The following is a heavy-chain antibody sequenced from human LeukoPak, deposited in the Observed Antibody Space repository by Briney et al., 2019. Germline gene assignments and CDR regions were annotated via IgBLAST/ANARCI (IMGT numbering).Heavy chain of an antibody. CDR2: IYPGDSDT. Sequence: GESLKIPCKGSGYSFTSYWIGWVRQMPGKGLEWMGIIYPGDSDTRYSPSFQGQVTTSADKSISTAYLQLSRLEASDTAIYYCARGYSSSWAFDYWGQGTLVTVSS. V-gene: IGHV5-51*01. J-gene: IGHJ4*02. CDR1: GYSFTSYW. D-gene: IGHD6-13*01. CDR3: ARGYSSSWAFDY.